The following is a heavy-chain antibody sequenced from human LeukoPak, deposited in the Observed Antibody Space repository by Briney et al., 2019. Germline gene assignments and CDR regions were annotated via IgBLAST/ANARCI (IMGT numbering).Heavy chain of an antibody. V-gene: IGHV4-34*01. CDR3: AAQYSGYVRLDY. Sequence: TSETLSLTCAVYGGSFSGYYWSWIRQPPGKGLEWIGEISHSGSTNYNPSLMSRVTISVDTSKNQFSLKLSSVTAADTAVYYCAAQYSGYVRLDYWGQGTLVTVSS. CDR1: GGSFSGYY. D-gene: IGHD5-12*01. CDR2: ISHSGST. J-gene: IGHJ4*02.